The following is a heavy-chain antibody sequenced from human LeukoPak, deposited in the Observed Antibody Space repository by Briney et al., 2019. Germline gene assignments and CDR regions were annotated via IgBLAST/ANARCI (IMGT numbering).Heavy chain of an antibody. CDR2: VYYVSST. Sequence: PSETLSLTCSVSGASVGSAGYHWSWIRQPPGGGLEWVGYVYYVSSTNYNPSLKSRVTMSVDPSRNQFSLKLNPVTAADTAVYYCARTQSQSGSYRYYYGYWGQGTPVTVSS. D-gene: IGHD1-26*01. V-gene: IGHV4-61*08. CDR1: GASVGSAGYH. CDR3: ARTQSQSGSYRYYYGY. J-gene: IGHJ4*02.